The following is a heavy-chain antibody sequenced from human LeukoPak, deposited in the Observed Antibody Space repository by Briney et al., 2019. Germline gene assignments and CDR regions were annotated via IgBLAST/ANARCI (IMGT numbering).Heavy chain of an antibody. CDR1: GFRFSDYH. Sequence: PGGSLRLSCAASGFRFSDYHMNWVRQAPGKGLEWVSFITNTSRNTFYADSVKGRFTISRDNAKNSLYLQMTSLRAEDTAVYYCARDGELGSPADAFDIWGQGTMVTVSS. J-gene: IGHJ3*02. V-gene: IGHV3-11*06. CDR2: ITNTSRNT. D-gene: IGHD1-26*01. CDR3: ARDGELGSPADAFDI.